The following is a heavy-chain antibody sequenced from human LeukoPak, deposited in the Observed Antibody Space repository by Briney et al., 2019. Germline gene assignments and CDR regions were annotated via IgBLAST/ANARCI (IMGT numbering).Heavy chain of an antibody. CDR1: GYTFTSYG. J-gene: IGHJ3*02. Sequence: ASVEVSCKASGYTFTSYGISWVRQAPGQGLEWMGWISAYNGNTNYAQKLQGRVTMTTDTSTSTAYMELRSLRSDDTAVYYCASVTGYYGSGSLDAFDIWGQGTMVTVSS. V-gene: IGHV1-18*04. D-gene: IGHD3-10*01. CDR2: ISAYNGNT. CDR3: ASVTGYYGSGSLDAFDI.